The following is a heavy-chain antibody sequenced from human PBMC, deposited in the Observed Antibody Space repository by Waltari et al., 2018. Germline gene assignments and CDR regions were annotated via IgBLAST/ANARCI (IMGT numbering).Heavy chain of an antibody. V-gene: IGHV3-23*04. J-gene: IGHJ3*01. CDR3: AKVLNNWPDVFDV. Sequence: VQLVQSGAEVKKPGASVKVSCKASGYTFTGYYMHWVRQAPGEGLEWVSAISGSGDSTYYADSVRGRFTISGDSSRNTVWLQMSSLRVEDTAVYFCAKVLNNWPDVFDVWGQGTMVTVSS. CDR2: ISGSGDST. CDR1: GYTFTGYY.